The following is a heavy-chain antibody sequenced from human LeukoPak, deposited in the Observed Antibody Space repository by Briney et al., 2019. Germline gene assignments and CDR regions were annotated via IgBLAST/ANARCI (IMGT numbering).Heavy chain of an antibody. CDR1: GGSISTYY. J-gene: IGHJ4*02. CDR3: ARGGTIGYCSVTSCSHYFDS. CDR2: IYDSGST. D-gene: IGHD2-2*01. V-gene: IGHV4-59*08. Sequence: SETLSLTCTVSGGSISTYYWSWIRQPPGKGLEWIGYIYDSGSTNYNPSLKSRVTISVDTSKNQFSLKLSSVTAPDTAVYYCARGGTIGYCSVTSCSHYFDSWGQGTLVTVSS.